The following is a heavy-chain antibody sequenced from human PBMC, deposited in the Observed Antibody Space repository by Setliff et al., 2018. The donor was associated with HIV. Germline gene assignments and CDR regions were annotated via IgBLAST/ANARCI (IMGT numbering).Heavy chain of an antibody. CDR2: FDPEDGET. CDR3: ARHDGLRSVHGAFDI. Sequence: ASVKVSCKVSGYSLTDLSIHWVRQAPGKGLEWMGGFDPEDGETVYAQKLQGRVTMTEDTSTDTAYMELRSLRSDDTAVYYCARHDGLRSVHGAFDIWGQGTMVTVSS. V-gene: IGHV1-24*01. J-gene: IGHJ3*02. CDR1: GYSLTDLS. D-gene: IGHD4-17*01.